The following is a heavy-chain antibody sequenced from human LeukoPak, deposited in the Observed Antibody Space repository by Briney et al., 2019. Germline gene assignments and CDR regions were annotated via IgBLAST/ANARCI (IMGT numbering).Heavy chain of an antibody. V-gene: IGHV4-59*08. CDR1: GGSIRTYY. J-gene: IGHJ3*02. Sequence: SETLSLTCTVSGGSIRTYYWSWIRQPPGKGLEWIGYINYSGSTKYNPSLKSRVTILVDTSKNQFSLKLSSVTAADTAVYYCARRLQKRGGAREEGAFDIWGQGTMVTVSS. CDR3: ARRLQKRGGAREEGAFDI. CDR2: INYSGST. D-gene: IGHD4-11*01.